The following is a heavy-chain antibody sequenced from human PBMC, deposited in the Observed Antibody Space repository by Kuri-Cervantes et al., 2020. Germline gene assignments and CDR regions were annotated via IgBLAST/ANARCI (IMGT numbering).Heavy chain of an antibody. CDR1: GYTLTELS. Sequence: ASVKVSCKVSGYTLTELSMHWVRQAPGKGLEWMGGFDPEDGETIYAQKFQGRVTMTEDTSTDTAYMELSNLRSEDTAVYYCATERGSGSFRSTYAFDIWGQGTLVTVSS. D-gene: IGHD1-26*01. V-gene: IGHV1-24*01. J-gene: IGHJ4*02. CDR3: ATERGSGSFRSTYAFDI. CDR2: FDPEDGET.